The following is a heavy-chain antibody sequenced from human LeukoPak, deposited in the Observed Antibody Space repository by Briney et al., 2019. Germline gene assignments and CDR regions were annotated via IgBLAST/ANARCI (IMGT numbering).Heavy chain of an antibody. D-gene: IGHD6-19*01. Sequence: ASVKVSCKASGGTFSSYAISWVRQAPGQGLEWMGGIIPIFGTANYAQKFQGRVTITADEPTSTAYMELSSLRSEDTAVYYCAISEAIAVAGSFDYWGQGTLVTVSS. V-gene: IGHV1-69*01. CDR1: GGTFSSYA. CDR2: IIPIFGTA. J-gene: IGHJ4*02. CDR3: AISEAIAVAGSFDY.